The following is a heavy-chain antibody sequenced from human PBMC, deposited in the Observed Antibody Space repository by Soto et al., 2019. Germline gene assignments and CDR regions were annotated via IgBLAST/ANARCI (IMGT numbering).Heavy chain of an antibody. J-gene: IGHJ5*02. Sequence: SLNTSCHGSGCSFGNYWISWGRQMPGKGLEWMGRIDPSDSYTNYSPSFQGHVTISADKSISTAYLQWSSLKASDTAMYYCAKDLTRQLAYWLDPWGQGTQVTVSS. V-gene: IGHV5-10-1*01. D-gene: IGHD6-6*01. CDR3: AKDLTRQLAYWLDP. CDR1: GCSFGNYW. CDR2: IDPSDSYT.